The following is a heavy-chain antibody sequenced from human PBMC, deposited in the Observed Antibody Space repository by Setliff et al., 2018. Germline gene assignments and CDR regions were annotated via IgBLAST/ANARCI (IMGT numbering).Heavy chain of an antibody. V-gene: IGHV5-51*01. CDR3: AKVYRPQFSPGFDY. J-gene: IGHJ4*02. CDR2: IYAGDSDT. D-gene: IGHD6-6*01. CDR1: GYSFANSW. Sequence: PGESLKISCKGSGYSFANSWIAWVRQMPGKGLEWMGVIYAGDSDTRYRPSFQGQVTISVDNAKKSLYLQMNSLRAEDTAIYYCAKVYRPQFSPGFDYWGQGALVTVSS.